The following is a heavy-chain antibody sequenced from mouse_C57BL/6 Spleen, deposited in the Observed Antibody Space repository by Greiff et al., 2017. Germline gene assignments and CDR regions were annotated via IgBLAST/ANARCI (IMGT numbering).Heavy chain of an antibody. V-gene: IGHV1-82*01. CDR2: IYPGDGDT. Sequence: VQLQQSGPELVKPGASVKISCKASGYAFSSSWMNWVKQRPGKGLEWIGRIYPGDGDTNYNGKFKGKATLTADKSSSTAYMQLSSLTSEDSEVYFCARRDYDYDFDYWGQGTTLTVSS. CDR1: GYAFSSSW. D-gene: IGHD2-4*01. CDR3: ARRDYDYDFDY. J-gene: IGHJ2*01.